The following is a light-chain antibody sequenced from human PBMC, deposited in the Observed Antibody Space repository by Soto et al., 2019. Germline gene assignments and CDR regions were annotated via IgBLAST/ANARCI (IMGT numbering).Light chain of an antibody. V-gene: IGLV2-18*02. CDR3: SSYAASTTLL. CDR2: EVH. CDR1: SSDVGTYDR. J-gene: IGLJ2*01. Sequence: QSVLTQPPSVSGSPGQSVTISCIGSSSDVGTYDRVSWYQAPPGTAPKLIIYEVHYRPSGVPDRFSGSKSGNTASLTISGLQAEDEADYYCSSYAASTTLLFGGGTK.